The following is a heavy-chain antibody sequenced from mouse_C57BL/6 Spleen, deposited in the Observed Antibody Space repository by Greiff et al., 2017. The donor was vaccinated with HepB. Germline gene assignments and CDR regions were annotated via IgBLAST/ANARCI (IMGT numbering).Heavy chain of an antibody. CDR1: GYTFTSYG. J-gene: IGHJ3*01. CDR3: ARGAIYYDYEAWFAY. V-gene: IGHV1-81*01. D-gene: IGHD2-4*01. Sequence: QVQLQQSGAELARPGASVKLSCKASGYTFTSYGISWVKQRTGQGLEWIGEIYPRSGNTYYNEKFKGKATLTADKSSSTAYMELRSLTSEDSAVYFCARGAIYYDYEAWFAYWGQGTLVTVSA. CDR2: IYPRSGNT.